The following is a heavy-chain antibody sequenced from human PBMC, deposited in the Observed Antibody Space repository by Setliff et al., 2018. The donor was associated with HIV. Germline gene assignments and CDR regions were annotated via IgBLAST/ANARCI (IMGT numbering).Heavy chain of an antibody. D-gene: IGHD2-15*01. CDR1: GGTFSSYA. J-gene: IGHJ4*02. CDR2: MNPYSGNS. Sequence: GASVKVSCKASGGTFSSYAISWVQQAAGQGLVWMGWMNPYSGNSGYAQRFHGRLTMTRDTSRGTAHMELRSLRSDDTAVYYCARGYASGSGSYYYDFWGQGTLVTVSS. CDR3: ARGYASGSGSYYYDF. V-gene: IGHV1-8*02.